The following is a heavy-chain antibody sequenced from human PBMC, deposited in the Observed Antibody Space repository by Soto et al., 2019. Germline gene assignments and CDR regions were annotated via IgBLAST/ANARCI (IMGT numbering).Heavy chain of an antibody. CDR3: TNEATGSYDY. D-gene: IGHD1-26*01. V-gene: IGHV3-7*02. CDR2: IKYDGSET. J-gene: IGHJ4*02. Sequence: EVQLVQSGGGLVQPGGSLRLSCAASGLTLSHYWMSWVRQAPGKGLQWVANIKYDGSETHYVASVKGRFTISRDNARNSLSLKITSLRVEDTAIYYCTNEATGSYDYWGQGTLVTVSS. CDR1: GLTLSHYW.